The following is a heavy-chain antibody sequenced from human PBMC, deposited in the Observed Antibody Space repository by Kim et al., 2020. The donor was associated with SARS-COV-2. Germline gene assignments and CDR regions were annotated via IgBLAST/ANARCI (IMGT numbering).Heavy chain of an antibody. CDR1: GGSFSGYY. V-gene: IGHV4-34*01. D-gene: IGHD6-13*01. J-gene: IGHJ6*02. CDR2: INHSGST. Sequence: SETLSLTCAVYGGSFSGYYWSWIRQPPGKGLEWIGAINHSGSTNYNPSLKSRVTISVDTSKNQYSLMLSSVTAADTAVYYCARDPYSSSWAYYYYYGMDVWGQGTTVTVSS. CDR3: ARDPYSSSWAYYYYYGMDV.